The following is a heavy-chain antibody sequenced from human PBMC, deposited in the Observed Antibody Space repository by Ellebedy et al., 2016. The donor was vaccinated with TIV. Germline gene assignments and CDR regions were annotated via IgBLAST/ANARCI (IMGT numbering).Heavy chain of an antibody. CDR1: GITFSWVT. J-gene: IGHJ4*02. CDR2: ISSSSSYM. V-gene: IGHV3-21*01. CDR3: TSDQSISRSSSGGY. Sequence: GESLKISCEASGITFSWVTMNWVRQAPGKGLEWVSSISSSSSYMYYADSVNGRFTISRDNAKNSLYLQMNSLRAEDTAVYYCTSDQSISRSSSGGYWGQGTLVTVSS. D-gene: IGHD6-6*01.